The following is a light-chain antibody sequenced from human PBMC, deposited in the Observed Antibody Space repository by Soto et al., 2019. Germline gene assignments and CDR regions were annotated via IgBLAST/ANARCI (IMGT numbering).Light chain of an antibody. CDR3: QQYDSYSWT. J-gene: IGKJ1*01. Sequence: DIQLTQSPSFLSASVGDRVTITCRASQGISSNLAWYQQKPGKAPKLLIYAASSLQSGVPSRFSGSGSGTEFILTISSLQPDDFATYYCQQYDSYSWTFGQGTKVDIK. V-gene: IGKV1-9*01. CDR2: AAS. CDR1: QGISSN.